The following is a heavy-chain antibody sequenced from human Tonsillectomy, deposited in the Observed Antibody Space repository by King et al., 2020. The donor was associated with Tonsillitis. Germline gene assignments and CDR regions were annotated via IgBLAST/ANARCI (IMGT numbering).Heavy chain of an antibody. Sequence: QLVESGGGLVQPGGSLRLSCAASGFTFSSYEMNWVRQAPGKGLEWVSYISSSGRTIYYADSVKGRFTVSRDNAKNSLYLQTNSLRAEDTAVYYCARGGEYGIAARRYFDLWGRGTLVTVSS. CDR2: ISSSGRTI. V-gene: IGHV3-48*03. CDR1: GFTFSSYE. CDR3: ARGGEYGIAARRYFDL. J-gene: IGHJ2*01. D-gene: IGHD6-13*01.